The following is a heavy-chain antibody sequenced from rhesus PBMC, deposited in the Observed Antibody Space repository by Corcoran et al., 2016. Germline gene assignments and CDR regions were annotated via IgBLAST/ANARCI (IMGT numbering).Heavy chain of an antibody. Sequence: QVPLQASGPGLVKPSETLSLTCAVSGYSISGYYWSWIRQATGKGLEWIGYITYSRSTSYNPSLKSRVTMSRDTSKNQFALKLSAVTAADTAVYYCARGGIYYFDYWGQGVLVTVSS. CDR1: GYSISGYY. J-gene: IGHJ4*01. CDR2: ITYSRST. V-gene: IGHV4-122*02. D-gene: IGHD2-15*01. CDR3: ARGGIYYFDY.